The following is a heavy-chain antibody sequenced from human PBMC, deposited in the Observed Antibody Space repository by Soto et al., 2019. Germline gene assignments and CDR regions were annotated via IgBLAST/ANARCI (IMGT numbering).Heavy chain of an antibody. CDR3: AKNGLDNSPSAIDS. J-gene: IGHJ4*02. CDR2: ITGSGRDT. Sequence: EVQLLESGGGLAQPGGSLRLSCAASGFTFRNNVLSWVRQAPGKGLDWVSGITGSGRDTYYADSVKGRFTISRDNSKNMVFLQMNSLRAKDTALYYCAKNGLDNSPSAIDSWGPGTLVTVSS. CDR1: GFTFRNNV. D-gene: IGHD2-8*01. V-gene: IGHV3-23*01.